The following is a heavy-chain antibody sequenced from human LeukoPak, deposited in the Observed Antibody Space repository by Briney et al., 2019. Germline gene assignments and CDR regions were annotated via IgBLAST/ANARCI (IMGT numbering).Heavy chain of an antibody. CDR3: ARDRDSSSWRQTYNWFDP. V-gene: IGHV1-69*06. Sequence: GASVKVSCKASGGTFSSYAISWVRQAPGQGLEWMGGIIPIFGTANYAQKFQGRVTITADKSTSTAYMELSSLRSEDTAVYYCARDRDSSSWRQTYNWFDPWGQGTLVTVSS. CDR2: IIPIFGTA. CDR1: GGTFSSYA. D-gene: IGHD6-13*01. J-gene: IGHJ5*02.